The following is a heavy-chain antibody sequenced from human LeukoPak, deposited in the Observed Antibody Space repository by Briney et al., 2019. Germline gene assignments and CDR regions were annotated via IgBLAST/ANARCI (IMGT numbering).Heavy chain of an antibody. CDR3: ARDSGTTGEVKFDP. V-gene: IGHV4-4*07. CDR2: IYGSGTI. CDR1: GGSIRSYY. Sequence: PSETLSLTCTVSGGSIRSYYWSWIQQPAGKGLEWIGRIYGSGTITYSPSLKSRVSMSVDTSRNQFSLNLRYVTAADTAVYYCARDSGTTGEVKFDPWGQGALVTVSS. J-gene: IGHJ5*02. D-gene: IGHD3-10*01.